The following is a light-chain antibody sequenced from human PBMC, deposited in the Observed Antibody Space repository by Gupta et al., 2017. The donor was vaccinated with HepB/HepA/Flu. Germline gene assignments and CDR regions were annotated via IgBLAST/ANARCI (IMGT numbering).Light chain of an antibody. CDR3: LSAYSSGTDPGV. Sequence: SYELTQPPSVSVSLGQMARTTCSGEALPKKYAYWYQQKPGQFPVLVIYNNSERPSAIPERFSGSSSGTIVTLTISGVQAEDEADYYCLSAYSSGTDPGVFGGGTKLTVL. V-gene: IGLV3-16*01. CDR1: ALPKKY. J-gene: IGLJ3*02. CDR2: NNS.